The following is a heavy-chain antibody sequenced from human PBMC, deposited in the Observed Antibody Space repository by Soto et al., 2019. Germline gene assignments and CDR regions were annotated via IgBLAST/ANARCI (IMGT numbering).Heavy chain of an antibody. V-gene: IGHV5-51*01. CDR1: GYTFTIYW. CDR3: ARPANTVADHFDL. D-gene: IGHD4-17*01. J-gene: IGHJ4*02. Sequence: GESLKISCQVSGYTFTIYWIGWVRQMPGKGLEWMGIIYPSDSDTRYSPSFQGQVTISADQFINTAYLQWDSLKASDTAIYCCARPANTVADHFDLWGQGTPVTVSS. CDR2: IYPSDSDT.